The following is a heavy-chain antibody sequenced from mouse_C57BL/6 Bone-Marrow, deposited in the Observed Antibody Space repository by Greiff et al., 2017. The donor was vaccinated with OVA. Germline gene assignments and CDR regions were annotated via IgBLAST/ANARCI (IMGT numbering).Heavy chain of an antibody. D-gene: IGHD1-1*01. CDR2: ISDGGSYT. J-gene: IGHJ2*01. Sequence: EVQRVESGGGLVKPGGSLKLSCAASGFTFSSYAMSWVRQTPEKRLEWVATISDGGSYTYYPDNVKGRFTISRDNAKNNLYLQMSHLKSEDTAMYYCARVLITTVVAGYYFDYWGQGTTLTVSS. CDR3: ARVLITTVVAGYYFDY. CDR1: GFTFSSYA. V-gene: IGHV5-4*01.